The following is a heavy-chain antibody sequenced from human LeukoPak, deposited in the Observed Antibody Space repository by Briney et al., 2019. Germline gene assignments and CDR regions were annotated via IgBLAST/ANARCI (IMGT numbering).Heavy chain of an antibody. Sequence: PGGSLRLSCAASGFSFSIYWMYWVRQVPGKGLVWVSRINPDGSTTNYADSVKGRFTISRDNSKNSLYLQMNSLRTEDTALYYCAKDVSITGTTGREFVYWGQGTLVTVSS. CDR2: INPDGSTT. V-gene: IGHV3-74*01. D-gene: IGHD1-20*01. CDR1: GFSFSIYW. CDR3: AKDVSITGTTGREFVY. J-gene: IGHJ4*02.